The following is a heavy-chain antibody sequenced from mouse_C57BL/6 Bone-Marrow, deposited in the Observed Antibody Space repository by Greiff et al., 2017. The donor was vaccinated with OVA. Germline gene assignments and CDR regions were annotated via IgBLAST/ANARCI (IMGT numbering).Heavy chain of an antibody. V-gene: IGHV5-17*01. CDR1: GFTFSDYG. CDR2: ISSGSSTI. D-gene: IGHD2-1*01. Sequence: EVKLMESGGGLVKPGGSLKLSCAASGFTFSDYGMHWVRQAPEKGLEWVAYISSGSSTIYYADTVKGRFTISRDNAKNTLYLQMTSLRSEDTAMYYCAREGPYGNYPNWYFDVWGTGTTVNVSS. J-gene: IGHJ1*02. CDR3: AREGPYGNYPNWYFDV.